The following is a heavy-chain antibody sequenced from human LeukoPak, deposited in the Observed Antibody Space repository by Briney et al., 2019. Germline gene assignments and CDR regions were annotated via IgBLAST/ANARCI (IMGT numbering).Heavy chain of an antibody. CDR3: ARGLSTWNDPLFDY. CDR2: IIPIFGTA. V-gene: IGHV1-69*13. J-gene: IGHJ4*02. D-gene: IGHD1-1*01. Sequence: SVNVSCKASGGTFSSYAISWVRQAPGQGLEWMGGIIPIFGTANYAQKFQGRVTITADESTSTAYMELSSLRSEDTAVYYCARGLSTWNDPLFDYWGQGTLVTVSS. CDR1: GGTFSSYA.